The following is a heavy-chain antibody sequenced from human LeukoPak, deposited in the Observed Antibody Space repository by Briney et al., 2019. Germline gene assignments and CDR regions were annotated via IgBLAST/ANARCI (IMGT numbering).Heavy chain of an antibody. J-gene: IGHJ4*02. V-gene: IGHV4-34*01. CDR3: ARHGVELLDY. CDR2: INHSGST. D-gene: IGHD1-26*01. Sequence: SETLSLTCAVYGGPFSGYYWSCIRQHPGKGLEWIGEINHSGSTNYNPSLKSRVTISVDTSKNQFSLKLSSVTAADTAVYYCARHGVELLDYWGQGTLVTVSS. CDR1: GGPFSGYY.